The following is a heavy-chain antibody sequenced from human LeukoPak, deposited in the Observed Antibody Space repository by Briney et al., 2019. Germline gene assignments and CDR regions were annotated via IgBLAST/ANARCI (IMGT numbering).Heavy chain of an antibody. V-gene: IGHV3-74*01. CDR2: ISIDGRIT. Sequence: GESLRLSCAASGFTFSSYWMHWVRQAPGRGPVWVSRISIDGRITTYADSVKGRLTISRDNARNTLYLQMSSLRAEDSAVYYCTRGTLRSSSSSDYWGQGTLVSVSS. CDR1: GFTFSSYW. D-gene: IGHD6-6*01. CDR3: TRGTLRSSSSSDY. J-gene: IGHJ4*02.